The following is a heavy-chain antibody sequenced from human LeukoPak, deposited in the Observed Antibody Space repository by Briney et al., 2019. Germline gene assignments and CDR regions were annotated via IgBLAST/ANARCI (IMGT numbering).Heavy chain of an antibody. CDR2: INPNSGGT. V-gene: IGHV1-2*02. J-gene: IGHJ4*02. D-gene: IGHD5-12*01. Sequence: GASVKVSCKASGYAFTGYYMHWVRQAPGQGLEWMGWINPNSGGTNYAQKFQGRVTMTRDTSISTAYMELSRLRSDGTAVYYCARVRRGGYSGYAFDYWGQGTLVTVSS. CDR3: ARVRRGGYSGYAFDY. CDR1: GYAFTGYY.